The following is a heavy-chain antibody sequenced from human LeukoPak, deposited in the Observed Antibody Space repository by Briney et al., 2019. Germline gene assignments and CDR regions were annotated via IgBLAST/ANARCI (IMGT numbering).Heavy chain of an antibody. CDR3: ARGRLYYGSSGYYPNFDY. CDR1: GGSISSGDYY. V-gene: IGHV4-30-4*08. CDR2: IYYSGST. Sequence: SQTLSLTCTVSGGSISSGDYYWSWISQPPGKGLEWIGYIYYSGSTYYNPSLKSRVTISVDTSKNQFSLKLSSVTAADTAVYYCARGRLYYGSSGYYPNFDYWGQGTLVTVSS. D-gene: IGHD3-22*01. J-gene: IGHJ4*02.